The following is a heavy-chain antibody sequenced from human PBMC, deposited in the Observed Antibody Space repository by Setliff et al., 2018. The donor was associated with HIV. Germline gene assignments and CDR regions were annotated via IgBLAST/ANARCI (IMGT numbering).Heavy chain of an antibody. CDR2: ISYTDST. Sequence: SETLSLTCTVSGVSISSYYWSWIRQPPGKGLEWIGYISYTDSTAYNPSLKSLVSISIDPSKNQCSLKLRSATAADTAVYYCARERWEAPIFGVDYYSYYMDVWGKGTTVTVSS. CDR1: GVSISSYY. CDR3: ARERWEAPIFGVDYYSYYMDV. V-gene: IGHV4-59*12. J-gene: IGHJ6*03. D-gene: IGHD3-3*01.